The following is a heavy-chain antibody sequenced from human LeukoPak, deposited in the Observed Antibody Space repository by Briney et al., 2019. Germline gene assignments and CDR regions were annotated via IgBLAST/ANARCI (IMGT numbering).Heavy chain of an antibody. V-gene: IGHV4-39*01. Sequence: PSETLSLTCTVSGGSISSSSYYWGWIRQPPGKGLEWIGSIYYSGSTYYNPSLKSRVTISVDTSKNQFSLKLSSVTAADTAVYCCARLGSLYQLFYWGQGTLVTVSS. D-gene: IGHD2-2*01. CDR3: ARLGSLYQLFY. CDR1: GGSISSSSYY. J-gene: IGHJ4*02. CDR2: IYYSGST.